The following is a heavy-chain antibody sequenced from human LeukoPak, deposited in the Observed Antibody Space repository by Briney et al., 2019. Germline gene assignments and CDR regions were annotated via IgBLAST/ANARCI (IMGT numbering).Heavy chain of an antibody. CDR2: IYPGDSDT. CDR3: ASPGPYYPSAAYGMDV. CDR1: GYSFTSYW. V-gene: IGHV5-51*01. Sequence: GESLKISCKGSGYSFTSYWIGWVRQMPGKGLEWMGIIYPGDSDTRYSPSFQGQVTISADKSISTAYLQWSSLKASDTAMYYCASPGPYYPSAAYGMDVWGQGTTVTVSS. J-gene: IGHJ6*02. D-gene: IGHD3-22*01.